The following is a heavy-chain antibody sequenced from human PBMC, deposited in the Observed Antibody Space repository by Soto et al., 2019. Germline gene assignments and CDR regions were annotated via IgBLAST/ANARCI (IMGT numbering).Heavy chain of an antibody. CDR3: ARGGYYCSWSYSSGDYYYYYGMDV. Sequence: SVKGSCKGSGYTLSVYASSWVRKATGQGLEWMGGIIPIFGTANYAQKFQGRVTITADESTSTAYMGLSSLRSEDTAVYYCARGGYYCSWSYSSGDYYYYYGMDVWGQGTTVTVSS. CDR2: IIPIFGTA. J-gene: IGHJ6*02. CDR1: GYTLSVYA. V-gene: IGHV1-69*13. D-gene: IGHD3-10*01.